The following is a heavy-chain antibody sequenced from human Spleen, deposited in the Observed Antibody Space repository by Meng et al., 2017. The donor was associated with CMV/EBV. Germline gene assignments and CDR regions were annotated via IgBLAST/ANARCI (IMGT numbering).Heavy chain of an antibody. Sequence: GESLKISCAASGFTFSSYSMNWVRQAPGKGLEWVSYISSSSSTIYYAGSVKGRFTISRDNAKNSLYLQMNSLRAEDTAVYYCARVADSSGYYVTFDPWGQGTLVTVSS. D-gene: IGHD3-22*01. CDR3: ARVADSSGYYVTFDP. V-gene: IGHV3-48*04. J-gene: IGHJ5*02. CDR1: GFTFSSYS. CDR2: ISSSSSTI.